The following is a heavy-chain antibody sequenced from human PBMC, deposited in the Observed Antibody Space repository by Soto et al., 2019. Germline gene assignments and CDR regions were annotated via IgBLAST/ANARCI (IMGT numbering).Heavy chain of an antibody. V-gene: IGHV3-21*01. CDR2: ISSSSSYI. J-gene: IGHJ6*02. D-gene: IGHD6-6*01. CDR1: GFTFSSYS. CDR3: AIMSIAARYYGMDV. Sequence: GGSLRLSCAASGFTFSSYSMSWVRQAPGKGLEWVSSISSSSSYIYYADSVKGRFTISRDNAKNSLYLQMNSLRAEDTAVYYCAIMSIAARYYGMDVWGQGTTVTVSS.